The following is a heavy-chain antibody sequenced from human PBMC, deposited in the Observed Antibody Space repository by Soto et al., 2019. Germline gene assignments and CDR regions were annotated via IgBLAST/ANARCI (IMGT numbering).Heavy chain of an antibody. D-gene: IGHD6-13*01. Sequence: PGGSLRLSCAASGLTFSSYEMNWVRQAPGKGPEWVSYISSSGSTIYYADSVKGRFTISRDNAKNSLYLQMNSLRAEDTAVYYCARDSSSWYFSWYFDYWGQGTLVTVSS. J-gene: IGHJ4*02. V-gene: IGHV3-48*03. CDR1: GLTFSSYE. CDR3: ARDSSSWYFSWYFDY. CDR2: ISSSGSTI.